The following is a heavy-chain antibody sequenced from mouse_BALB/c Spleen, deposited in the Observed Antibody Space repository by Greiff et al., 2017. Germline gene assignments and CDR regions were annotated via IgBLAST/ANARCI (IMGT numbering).Heavy chain of an antibody. V-gene: IGHV5-6-3*01. Sequence: EVQVVESGGGLVQPGGSLKLSCAASGFTFSSYGMSWVRQTPDKRLELVATINSNGGSTYYPDSVKGRFTISRDNAKNTLYLQMSSLKSEDTAMYYCARVGGTLRFYYAMDYWGQGTSVTVSS. J-gene: IGHJ4*01. D-gene: IGHD5-1*01. CDR3: ARVGGTLRFYYAMDY. CDR2: INSNGGST. CDR1: GFTFSSYG.